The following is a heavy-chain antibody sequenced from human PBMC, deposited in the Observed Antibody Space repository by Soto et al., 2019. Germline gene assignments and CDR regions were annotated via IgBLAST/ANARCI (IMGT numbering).Heavy chain of an antibody. V-gene: IGHV1-18*04. J-gene: IGHJ4*02. CDR1: GYTFTSYG. Sequence: QVQLVQSGAEVKKPGASVRVSCKASGYTFTSYGVSLVRQSPGQGLEWMGWISHYNGNTKYAQNLQGRPTMTTDTTTSTAYMELLSLTSDDTAMYYCARDPVQHVDTAQRFDCWRQGNLVTVSS. CDR3: ARDPVQHVDTAQRFDC. CDR2: ISHYNGNT. D-gene: IGHD5-18*01.